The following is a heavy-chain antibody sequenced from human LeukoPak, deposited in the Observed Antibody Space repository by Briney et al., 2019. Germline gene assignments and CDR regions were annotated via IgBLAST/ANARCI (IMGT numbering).Heavy chain of an antibody. D-gene: IGHD2-21*02. Sequence: PGGSLRLSCAASGFTFSTYWMNWYRQAPGKGLECVGNINQDASEINYVDSVRGRFTISRDNAENSLHLQMNSLRAEDTAVYYCATDRDNSDWQKRFDSWGQGTLVTVSS. CDR3: ATDRDNSDWQKRFDS. J-gene: IGHJ4*02. V-gene: IGHV3-7*01. CDR1: GFTFSTYW. CDR2: INQDASEI.